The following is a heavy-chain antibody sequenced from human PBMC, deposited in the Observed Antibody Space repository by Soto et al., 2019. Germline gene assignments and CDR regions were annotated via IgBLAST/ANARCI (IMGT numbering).Heavy chain of an antibody. Sequence: QVQLQESGPGLVKPSETLSLTCTVSVGSIRSYYWTWIRHPHGKGREWIGGIYTSGSTNNNPSLKSRVPMSVDTSKNQFSLKLSSVTAADTAVYYFARDEYSGSYNYWGQGPLVTGSS. J-gene: IGHJ4*02. CDR3: ARDEYSGSYNY. CDR2: IYTSGST. CDR1: VGSIRSYY. D-gene: IGHD1-26*01. V-gene: IGHV4-4*07.